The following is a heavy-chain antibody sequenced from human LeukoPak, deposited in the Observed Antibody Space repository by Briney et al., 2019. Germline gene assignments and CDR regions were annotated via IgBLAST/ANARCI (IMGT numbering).Heavy chain of an antibody. J-gene: IGHJ6*02. CDR2: IYYSGCT. Sequence: SETLSLTCTASGGSISSYYWSWIRQPPGKGLEWIGYIYYSGCTNYNPSLKSRVTISVDTSKIQFSLKLSSVTAADTAVYYCAREFGGGMDVWGQGTTVTVSS. CDR3: AREFGGGMDV. V-gene: IGHV4-59*01. D-gene: IGHD3-10*01. CDR1: GGSISSYY.